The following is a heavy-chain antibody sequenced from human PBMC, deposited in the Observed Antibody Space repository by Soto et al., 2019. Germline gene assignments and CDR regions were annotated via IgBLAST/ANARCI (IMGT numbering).Heavy chain of an antibody. CDR1: GYTFTGHY. V-gene: IGHV1-2*02. CDR2: IGPESGAT. CDR3: GRRRSGKIAVVY. J-gene: IGHJ4*02. Sequence: GASVKVSCKASGYTFTGHYIHWVRQAPEQGPEWMGEIGPESGATRYAQKFQGRVTMTMDMSITTGYMELSNLSPDDPAVFYCGRRRSGKIAVVYWTQGTPV. D-gene: IGHD5-12*01.